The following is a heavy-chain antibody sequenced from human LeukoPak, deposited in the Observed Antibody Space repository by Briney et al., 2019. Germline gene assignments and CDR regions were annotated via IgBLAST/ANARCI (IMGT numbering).Heavy chain of an antibody. V-gene: IGHV1-69*05. D-gene: IGHD6-13*01. CDR2: IIPIFGTA. Sequence: AASVKVSCKASGGTFSSYAISWVRQAPGQGLEWMGGIIPIFGTANYAQKFQGRVTITTDESTSTAYMELSSLRSDDTAVYYCARSPGYSSRPTDYWGQGTLVTVSS. CDR1: GGTFSSYA. CDR3: ARSPGYSSRPTDY. J-gene: IGHJ4*02.